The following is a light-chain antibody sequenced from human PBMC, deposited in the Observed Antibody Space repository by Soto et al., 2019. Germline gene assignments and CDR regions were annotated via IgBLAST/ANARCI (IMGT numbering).Light chain of an antibody. Sequence: QSALTQPASVSGSPGQSITISCTGVSSDVGGYKYVSWYQQHPGKAPKLLIYRNNQRPSGVPDRFSGSKSGTSASLAISGLRSEDEADYYCAAWDDSLSGWVFGGGTKLTVL. CDR3: AAWDDSLSGWV. J-gene: IGLJ3*02. V-gene: IGLV1-47*01. CDR1: SSDVGGYKY. CDR2: RNN.